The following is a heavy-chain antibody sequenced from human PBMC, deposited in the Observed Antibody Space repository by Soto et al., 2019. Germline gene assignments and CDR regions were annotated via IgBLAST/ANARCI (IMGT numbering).Heavy chain of an antibody. J-gene: IGHJ4*02. D-gene: IGHD3-10*01. Sequence: SETLSLTCTVSGGSISSGGYYWSWIRQHPGKGLEWIGYIYYSGSTYYNPSLKSRVTISVDTSKNQFSLKLSSVTAADTAVYYCAREYYGSGSYYFDYWGQGTLVTVSS. V-gene: IGHV4-31*03. CDR3: AREYYGSGSYYFDY. CDR2: IYYSGST. CDR1: GGSISSGGYY.